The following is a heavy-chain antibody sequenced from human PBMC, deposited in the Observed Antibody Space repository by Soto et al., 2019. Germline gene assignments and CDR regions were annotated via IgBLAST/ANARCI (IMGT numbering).Heavy chain of an antibody. CDR3: ARSAYGSVVTSFDY. CDR1: GFTFSSYA. V-gene: IGHV3-30-3*01. Sequence: QVQLVESGGGVVQPGRSLRLSCAASGFTFSSYAMQWVRQAPGKGLEWVAVISYDGSNKYYADSVKGRFTISRDNSKNTLYLQMNSLRAEDTAVYYCARSAYGSVVTSFDYWGQGTLVTVSS. CDR2: ISYDGSNK. D-gene: IGHD2-15*01. J-gene: IGHJ4*02.